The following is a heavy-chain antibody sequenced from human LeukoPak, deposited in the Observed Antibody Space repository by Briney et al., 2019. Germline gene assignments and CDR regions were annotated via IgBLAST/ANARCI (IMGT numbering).Heavy chain of an antibody. J-gene: IGHJ4*02. D-gene: IGHD2-15*01. V-gene: IGHV4-59*04. CDR2: IYHSGST. CDR3: ARADIVRGYYFDY. Sequence: SETLSLTCTVSGGSISSYYWSWIRQPPGKGLEWNGSIYHSGSTYYNPSLKSRVTISVDTSKNQFSLKLSSVTAADTAVYYCARADIVRGYYFDYWGQGTLVTVSS. CDR1: GGSISSYY.